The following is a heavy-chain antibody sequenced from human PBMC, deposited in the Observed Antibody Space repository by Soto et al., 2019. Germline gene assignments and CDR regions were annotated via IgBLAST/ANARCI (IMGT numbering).Heavy chain of an antibody. V-gene: IGHV1-46*03. D-gene: IGHD2-2*01. J-gene: IGHJ4*02. CDR3: GRDGGYQRFDY. CDR1: GYTFTTYY. CDR2: INPSGGNI. Sequence: QVQLVQSGAEVKKPGASVKVSCKASGYTFTTYYIHWVRQAPGQGLEWMGIINPSGGNITYAQKLQVRVTMTRDTSTSTVYMELSSMSSEDTAVYYCGRDGGYQRFDYWGQGALVTVSP.